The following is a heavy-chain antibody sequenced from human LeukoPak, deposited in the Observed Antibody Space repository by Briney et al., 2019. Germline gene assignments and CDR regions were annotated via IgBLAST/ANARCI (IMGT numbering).Heavy chain of an antibody. V-gene: IGHV3-48*03. CDR3: ARAYIVAAANNWFDP. J-gene: IGHJ5*02. Sequence: GGSLRLSCAASGFTFSSYEMNWVRQAPGKGLDWVSYISTSGSTIYYADSVKGRFTISRDNAKNSLYLQMNSLRAEDTAVYYCARAYIVAAANNWFDPWGQGTLVTVS. CDR1: GFTFSSYE. D-gene: IGHD6-13*01. CDR2: ISTSGSTI.